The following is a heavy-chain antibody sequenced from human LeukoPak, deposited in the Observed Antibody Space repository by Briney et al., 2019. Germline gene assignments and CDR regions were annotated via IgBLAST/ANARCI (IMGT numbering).Heavy chain of an antibody. D-gene: IGHD1-1*01. Sequence: GGSLRLSCEASGFTFSSYAMSWVRQAPGRGLEWVSTISGSGDTTYSADSVRGRFTISRDNSKNTLYLQMNSLRAEDTAVYYCARDGVDDQGYYYYYYMDVWGKGTTVTVSS. J-gene: IGHJ6*03. V-gene: IGHV3-23*01. CDR3: ARDGVDDQGYYYYYYMDV. CDR1: GFTFSSYA. CDR2: ISGSGDTT.